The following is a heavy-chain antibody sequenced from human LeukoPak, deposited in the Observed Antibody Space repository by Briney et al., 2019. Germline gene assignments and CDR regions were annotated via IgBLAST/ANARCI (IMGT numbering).Heavy chain of an antibody. CDR2: IYPGDSDI. J-gene: IGHJ5*02. V-gene: IGHV5-51*01. D-gene: IGHD3-22*01. CDR3: ARHTDDGASSGYYNWFDP. CDR1: GYIFTNYW. Sequence: GESLKISCKGSGYIFTNYWIAWVRQMPGKGLEWMGIIYPGDSDIRYRPSFQGQVTISADKSISTAYLQWSSLKASDTAIYYCARHTDDGASSGYYNWFDPWGQGTLVTVPS.